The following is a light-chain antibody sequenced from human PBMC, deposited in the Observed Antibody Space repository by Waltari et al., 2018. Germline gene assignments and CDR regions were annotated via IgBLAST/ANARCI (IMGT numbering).Light chain of an antibody. CDR1: SSDVGGYNH. CDR2: DVT. Sequence: QSALTQSASVSGSPGQSITISCTGTSSDVGGYNHVSWYQQNPGKAPKLMIYDVTNRPSGFSNRFSGSKSGNTASLTISGLQAEDEADYYCSSYTSSSALVFGGGTKLTVL. CDR3: SSYTSSSALV. V-gene: IGLV2-14*03. J-gene: IGLJ2*01.